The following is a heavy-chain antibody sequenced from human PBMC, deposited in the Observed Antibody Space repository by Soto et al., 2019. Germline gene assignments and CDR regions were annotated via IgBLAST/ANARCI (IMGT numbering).Heavy chain of an antibody. CDR2: ISAYNGNT. Sequence: ASVKVSCKASGYTFTSYGISWVRQAPGQGLEWMGWISAYNGNTNYAQKLQGRVTMTTDTSTSTAYMELRSLRSDDTAVYYCARDRYERISELLWFGELFDYYYYGMDVWGQGTTVTVSS. D-gene: IGHD3-10*01. CDR3: ARDRYERISELLWFGELFDYYYYGMDV. J-gene: IGHJ6*02. V-gene: IGHV1-18*01. CDR1: GYTFTSYG.